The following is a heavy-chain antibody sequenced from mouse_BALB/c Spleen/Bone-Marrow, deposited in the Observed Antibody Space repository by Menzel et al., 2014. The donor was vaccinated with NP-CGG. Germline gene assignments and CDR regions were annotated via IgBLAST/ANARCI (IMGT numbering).Heavy chain of an antibody. Sequence: EVKLVESGPELEKPGASVKISCKASGYSFAGYNMNWVKQSNGKSLEWIGNIDPYYGGTDYNQKFKGKATLTVDKSSSTAYMQLKSLTSEDSAVYYCARVGDNRHFDVWGAGTTVTVSS. CDR1: GYSFAGYN. D-gene: IGHD3-3*01. CDR3: ARVGDNRHFDV. J-gene: IGHJ1*01. CDR2: IDPYYGGT. V-gene: IGHV1-39*01.